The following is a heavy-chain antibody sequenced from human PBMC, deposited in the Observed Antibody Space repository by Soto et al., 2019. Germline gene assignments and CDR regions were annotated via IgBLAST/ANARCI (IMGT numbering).Heavy chain of an antibody. CDR3: VRDEYHDIFSCHYCH. CDR2: ISWNSYST. Sequence: SGGSLRLSCAVSGFTVSNNYMSWVRQAPGKGLEGVSGISWNSYSTGYADSVKGRFTISRDNAKNFLYLQMNSLRPEDTALYYCVRDEYHDIFSCHYCHWGQVTLFPVSS. J-gene: IGHJ4*02. CDR1: GFTVSNNY. V-gene: IGHV3-20*04. D-gene: IGHD3-9*01.